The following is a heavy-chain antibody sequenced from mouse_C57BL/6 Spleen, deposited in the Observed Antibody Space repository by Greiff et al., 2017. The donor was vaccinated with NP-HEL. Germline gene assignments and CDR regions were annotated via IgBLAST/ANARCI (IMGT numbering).Heavy chain of an antibody. V-gene: IGHV1-31*01. CDR3: ARYSSKGAFDY. Sequence: EVKLVESGPELVKPGASVKISCKASGYSFTGYYMHWVKQSHGNILDWIGYIYPYNGVSSYNQKFKGKATLTVDKSSSTAYMELRSLTSEDSAVYYCARYSSKGAFDYWGQGTTLTVSS. J-gene: IGHJ2*01. CDR1: GYSFTGYY. CDR2: IYPYNGVS. D-gene: IGHD3-2*02.